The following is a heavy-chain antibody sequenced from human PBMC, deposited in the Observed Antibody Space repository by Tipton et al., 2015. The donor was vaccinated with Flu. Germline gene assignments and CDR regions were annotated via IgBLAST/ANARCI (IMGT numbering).Heavy chain of an antibody. CDR2: INYDGSTI. CDR1: GFIFSDYW. D-gene: IGHD1-14*01. J-gene: IGHJ4*02. V-gene: IGHV3-7*01. Sequence: SLRLSCAASGFIFSDYWMAWVRQAPGKGLEWVANINYDGSTIYYVDSVKGRFTISRDSAKNSLYMQMNSLRAEDTAVYYCVRAIYNSDNYSGQGTLVTVSS. CDR3: VRAIYNSDNY.